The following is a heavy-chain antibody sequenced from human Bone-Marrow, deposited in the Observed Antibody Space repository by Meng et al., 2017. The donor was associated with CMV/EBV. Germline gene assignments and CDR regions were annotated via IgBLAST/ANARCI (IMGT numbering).Heavy chain of an antibody. CDR2: ISSSSSHI. Sequence: GESLKISCAASGFTFSSYSMNWVRQAPGKGLEWVSSISSSSSHIYYADSVKGRFTISRDNAKNSLYLQMNSLRAEDTAVYYCARESALYSSGRFDPWGQGTLVTVSS. CDR1: GFTFSSYS. CDR3: ARESALYSSGRFDP. V-gene: IGHV3-21*01. D-gene: IGHD6-19*01. J-gene: IGHJ5*02.